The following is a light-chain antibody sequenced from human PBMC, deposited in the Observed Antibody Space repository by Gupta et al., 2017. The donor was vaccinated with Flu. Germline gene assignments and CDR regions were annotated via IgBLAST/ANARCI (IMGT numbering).Light chain of an antibody. CDR2: GPS. Sequence: EIVLTQSPGTLSLSPGERATLSCRASETISGTYLAWYQQKPGQAPRLLIHGPSNRATGIPDRFSGSGSRTDFSLTISRLEAEDSAVYYCQDYSDSPPWTFGQGTKVEIK. CDR1: ETISGTY. V-gene: IGKV3-20*01. CDR3: QDYSDSPPWT. J-gene: IGKJ1*01.